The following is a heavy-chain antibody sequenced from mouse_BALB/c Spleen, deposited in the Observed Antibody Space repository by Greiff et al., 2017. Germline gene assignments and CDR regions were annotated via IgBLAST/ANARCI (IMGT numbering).Heavy chain of an antibody. CDR3: ARCPGGSRDYAMDY. D-gene: IGHD1-1*01. J-gene: IGHJ4*01. CDR2: IDPYNGGT. CDR1: GYAFTSYN. Sequence: LQESGPELVKPGASVKVSCKASGYAFTSYNMYWVKQSHGKSLEWIGYIDPYNGGTSYNQKFKGKATLTVDKSSSTAYMHLNSLTSEDSAVYYCARCPGGSRDYAMDYWGQGTSVTVSS. V-gene: IGHV1S135*01.